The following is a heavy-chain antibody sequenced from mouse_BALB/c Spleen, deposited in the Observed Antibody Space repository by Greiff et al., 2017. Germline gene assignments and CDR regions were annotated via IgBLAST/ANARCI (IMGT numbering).Heavy chain of an antibody. CDR1: GFSLTSYG. D-gene: IGHD1-1*01. V-gene: IGHV2-9*02. Sequence: QVQLKESGPGLVAPSQSLSITCTVSGFSLTSYGVHWVRQPPGKGLEWLGVIWAGGSTNYNSALMSRLSISKDNSKSQVFLKMNSLQTDDTAMYYCARGGYGSSYDAMDYWGQGTSVTVSS. J-gene: IGHJ4*01. CDR3: ARGGYGSSYDAMDY. CDR2: IWAGGST.